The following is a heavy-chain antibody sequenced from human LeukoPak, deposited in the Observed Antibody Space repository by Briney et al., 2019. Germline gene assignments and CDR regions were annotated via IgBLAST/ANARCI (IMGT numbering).Heavy chain of an antibody. CDR1: GFIFSDYY. CDR3: ARVLPHSDPLDY. CDR2: IKGTGLTT. J-gene: IGHJ4*02. V-gene: IGHV3-11*04. Sequence: GGSLRLSCAASGFIFSDYYMAWIRQAPGKGLEWISTIKGTGLTTYYADSVKGRVTISRDNGKNSLFLQMSSLRADDTAIYYCARVLPHSDPLDYWGQGTLVTVSS. D-gene: IGHD2-15*01.